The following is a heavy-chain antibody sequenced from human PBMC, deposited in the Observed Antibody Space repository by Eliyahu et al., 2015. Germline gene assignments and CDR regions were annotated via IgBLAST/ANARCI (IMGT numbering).Heavy chain of an antibody. CDR3: ARGKYFDY. CDR1: GGSFSGYY. J-gene: IGHJ4*02. Sequence: QVQLQQWGAGLLKPSXTLSLTXAVYGGSFSGYYWXWIRQPPGKGLEWIGEINHSGSTNYNPSLKSRVTISVDTSKNQFSLKLSSVTAADTAVYYCARGKYFDYWGQGTLVTVSS. CDR2: INHSGST. V-gene: IGHV4-34*01.